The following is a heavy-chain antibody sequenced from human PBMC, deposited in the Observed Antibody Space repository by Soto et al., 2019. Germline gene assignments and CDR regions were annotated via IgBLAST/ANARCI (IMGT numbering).Heavy chain of an antibody. CDR1: GYRFTGYY. CDR2: INTRTGAA. Sequence: ASGKGSCKASGYRFTGYYLHWVLLAPGQRLEWIRRINTRTGAALYAQKSQRRVHMTRDMYIITAYRDLSSLRSGDTAVYYSARHIQNDFWSGPVPRGNMHVWGQGTAVTV. V-gene: IGHV1-2*06. J-gene: IGHJ6*02. CDR3: ARHIQNDFWSGPVPRGNMHV. D-gene: IGHD3-3*01.